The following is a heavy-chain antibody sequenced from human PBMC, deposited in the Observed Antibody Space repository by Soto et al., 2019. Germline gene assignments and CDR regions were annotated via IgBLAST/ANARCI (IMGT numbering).Heavy chain of an antibody. V-gene: IGHV4-61*01. CDR2: IYYSGST. CDR3: AREGIISWFGELLGDNWFDP. D-gene: IGHD3-10*01. CDR1: GGSVSSGSYY. J-gene: IGHJ5*02. Sequence: SETLSLTCTVSGGSVSSGSYYWSWIRQPPGKGLEWIGYIYYSGSTNYNPSLKSRVTISVDTSKNQFSLKLSSVTAADTAVYYCAREGIISWFGELLGDNWFDPWGQGTLVTVSS.